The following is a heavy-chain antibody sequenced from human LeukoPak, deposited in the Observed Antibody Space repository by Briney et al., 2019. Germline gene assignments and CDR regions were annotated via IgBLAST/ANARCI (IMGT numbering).Heavy chain of an antibody. V-gene: IGHV3-21*01. Sequence: NPGGSLRLSCAASGFTFSSYSMNWVRQAPGKGLEWVSSISSSSSYIYYADSVKGRFTISRDNAKNSLYLQMNSLRAEDTAVYYCAMGAYSSGWSRAFDIWGQGTMVTVSS. CDR2: ISSSSSYI. J-gene: IGHJ3*02. CDR1: GFTFSSYS. D-gene: IGHD6-13*01. CDR3: AMGAYSSGWSRAFDI.